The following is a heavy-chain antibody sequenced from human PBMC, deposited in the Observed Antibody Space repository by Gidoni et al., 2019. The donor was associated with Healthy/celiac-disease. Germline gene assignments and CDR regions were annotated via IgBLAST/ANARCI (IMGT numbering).Heavy chain of an antibody. CDR1: GGSISRGGYY. CDR3: AREQIHDYGDYVGVGAFDI. V-gene: IGHV4-31*03. CDR2: IYYSGST. Sequence: QVQLQESGPGLVKPSQTLSLTCTVSGGSISRGGYYWSWIRQHPGKGLEWIGYIYYSGSTYYNPSLKSRVTISVDTSKNQFSLKLSSVTAADTAVYYCAREQIHDYGDYVGVGAFDIWGQGTMVTVSS. J-gene: IGHJ3*02. D-gene: IGHD4-17*01.